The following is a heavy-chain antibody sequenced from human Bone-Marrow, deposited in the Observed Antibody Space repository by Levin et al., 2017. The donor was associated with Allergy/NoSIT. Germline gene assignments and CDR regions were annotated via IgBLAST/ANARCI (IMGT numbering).Heavy chain of an antibody. CDR1: GFTFSDYR. CDR3: ARDLVVRGLSAFDI. V-gene: IGHV3-48*04. J-gene: IGHJ3*02. CDR2: ISSRGNTI. Sequence: SCAASGFTFSDYRMNWVRQAPGKGLEWVSYISSRGNTIFYADSVKGRFTISRDNAKNSLYLQMNSLRAEDTAMYYCARDLVVRGLSAFDIWGQGTMVTVSS. D-gene: IGHD3-10*01.